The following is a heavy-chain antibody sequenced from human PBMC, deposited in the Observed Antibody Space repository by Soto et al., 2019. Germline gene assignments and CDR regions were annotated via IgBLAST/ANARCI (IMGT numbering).Heavy chain of an antibody. CDR1: GGTFSSYA. D-gene: IGHD3-9*01. Sequence: ASVKVSCKASGGTFSSYAISWVRQAPGQGLEWMGGIIPIFGTANYAQKFQGRVTITADESTSTAYMELSSLRSEDTAVYYCARAYYDIRYYYYGMDVWGQGTTVTVSS. CDR2: IIPIFGTA. J-gene: IGHJ6*02. CDR3: ARAYYDIRYYYYGMDV. V-gene: IGHV1-69*13.